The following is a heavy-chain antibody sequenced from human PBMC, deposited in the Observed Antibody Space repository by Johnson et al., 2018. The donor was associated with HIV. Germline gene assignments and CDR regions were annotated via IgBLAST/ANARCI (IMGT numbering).Heavy chain of an antibody. CDR2: ISWHSGSI. CDR1: GFTFDDYA. V-gene: IGHV3-9*01. D-gene: IGHD3-10*01. J-gene: IGHJ3*02. CDR3: ARANYYHN. Sequence: VQLVESGGGLVQPGRSLRLSCAASGFTFDDYAMHWVRQAPGKGLEWVSGISWHSGSIGYVDSVKGRFTISRDNAENSLYLQMNSLRAEDTAVYYCARANYYHNWGQGTMVTVSS.